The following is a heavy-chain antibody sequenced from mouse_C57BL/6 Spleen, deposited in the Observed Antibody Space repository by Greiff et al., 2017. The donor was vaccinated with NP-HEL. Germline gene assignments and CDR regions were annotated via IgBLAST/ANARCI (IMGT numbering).Heavy chain of an antibody. D-gene: IGHD2-4*01. CDR3: ARGDYDGYAMDY. V-gene: IGHV5-6*01. CDR1: GFTFSSYG. CDR2: ISSGGSYT. Sequence: EVKLVESGGDLVKPGGSLKLSCAASGFTFSSYGMSWVRQTPDKRLEWVATISSGGSYTYYPDSVKGRFTISRDNAKNTLYLQMSSLKSEDTAMYYCARGDYDGYAMDYWGQGTSVTVSS. J-gene: IGHJ4*01.